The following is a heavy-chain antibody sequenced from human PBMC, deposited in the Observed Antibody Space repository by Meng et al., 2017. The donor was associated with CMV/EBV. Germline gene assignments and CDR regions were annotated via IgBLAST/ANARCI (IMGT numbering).Heavy chain of an antibody. Sequence: ASVKVSCKASGYTFTGYYMHWVRQAPGQGLEWMGWINPNSGGTNYAQKFQGRVTMTRDTSISTAYMELSRLRSDDTAVYYCARDHGGVVPAYWFDPWGQGTLVTFSS. CDR1: GYTFTGYY. V-gene: IGHV1-2*02. J-gene: IGHJ5*02. CDR3: ARDHGGVVPAYWFDP. CDR2: INPNSGGT. D-gene: IGHD2-2*01.